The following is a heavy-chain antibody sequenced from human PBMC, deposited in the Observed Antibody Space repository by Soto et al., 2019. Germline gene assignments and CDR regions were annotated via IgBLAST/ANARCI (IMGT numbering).Heavy chain of an antibody. V-gene: IGHV4-59*07. J-gene: IGHJ5*02. CDR1: GGSISICF. CDR3: ARGREDFHAGSGPRWMWLAP. CDR2: ISISGNT. Sequence: SDTLSLTFTVSGGSISICFWSWIRQPPGKGLEWIGYISISGNTDYSPSLKSRATISADTSRNQFSLKLRSVNTADTAVYFCARGREDFHAGSGPRWMWLAPWGQGTLVTVS. D-gene: IGHD3-3*01.